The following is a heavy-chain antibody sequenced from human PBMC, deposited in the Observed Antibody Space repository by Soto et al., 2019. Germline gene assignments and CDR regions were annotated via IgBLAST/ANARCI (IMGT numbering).Heavy chain of an antibody. V-gene: IGHV3-30*18. CDR3: ANDLGSLNYYDNSNHAFDY. D-gene: IGHD3-22*01. CDR2: MSYDGTRN. J-gene: IGHJ4*02. Sequence: QVQLVQSGGGVVQPGRSLRLSCTASGFTFSGYGMHWVRQTPGKGLEWVAVMSYDGTRNYYADSVKGRFTISRENSKNTLNLQMNRLRAQDTAVYDCANDLGSLNYYDNSNHAFDYWGQGRLVTVSS. CDR1: GFTFSGYG.